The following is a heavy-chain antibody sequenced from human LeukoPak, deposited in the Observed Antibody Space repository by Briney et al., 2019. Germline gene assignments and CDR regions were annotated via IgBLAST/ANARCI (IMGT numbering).Heavy chain of an antibody. CDR2: IIPIFGTA. D-gene: IGHD2-15*01. CDR3: ARDCSGGSCLDY. CDR1: GGTFSSYA. J-gene: IGHJ4*02. V-gene: IGHV1-69*13. Sequence: SVKVSCKASGGTFSSYAISWVRQAPGQGLEWMGGIIPIFGTANYAQKFQGRDTITADESTSTAYMELSSLRSEDTAVYYCARDCSGGSCLDYWGQGTLVTVSS.